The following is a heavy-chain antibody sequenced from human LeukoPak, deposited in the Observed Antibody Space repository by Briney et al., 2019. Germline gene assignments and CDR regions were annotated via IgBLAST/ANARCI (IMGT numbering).Heavy chain of an antibody. CDR3: ARSSNCVDY. D-gene: IGHD6-13*01. V-gene: IGHV3-74*01. CDR1: GFTFSSYW. J-gene: IGHJ4*02. CDR2: INSDGSGT. Sequence: GGSLRLSCAASGFTFSSYWMHWVRQAPGKGLVWVSRINSDGSGTRYADSVKGRFTISRDNTKNTLYLQMNSLRAEDAAVYYCARSSNCVDYWGQGTLVTVSS.